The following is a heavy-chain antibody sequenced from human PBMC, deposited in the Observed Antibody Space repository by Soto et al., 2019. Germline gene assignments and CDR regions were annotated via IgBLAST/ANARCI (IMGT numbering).Heavy chain of an antibody. CDR2: MNANSGNT. V-gene: IGHV1-8*01. Sequence: ASVKLSCKASGYTFTSYDINWVRHASGQGLEWMGWMNANSGNTDYAQKFHNRVTLTRDTSISTVYMELSSLSSEDTAVYYCASEDVSTGLVWGPGSLVTVSS. CDR1: GYTFTSYD. CDR3: ASEDVSTGLV. J-gene: IGHJ4*01. D-gene: IGHD5-12*01.